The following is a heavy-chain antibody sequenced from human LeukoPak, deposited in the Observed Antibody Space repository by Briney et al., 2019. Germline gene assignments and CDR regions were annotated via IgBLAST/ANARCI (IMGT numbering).Heavy chain of an antibody. CDR1: GGSISNYY. CDR3: ARGRYCSADICSGGDAFDI. D-gene: IGHD2-15*01. V-gene: IGHV4-4*07. J-gene: IGHJ3*02. Sequence: KASETLSLTCTVSGGSISNYYWSWIRQPAGKGLEWIGRIYTRGSTNYNPSLKSRVTMSVDTSKNQFSLKLSSVTAADTAVYYCARGRYCSADICSGGDAFDIWGQGTMVSVSS. CDR2: IYTRGST.